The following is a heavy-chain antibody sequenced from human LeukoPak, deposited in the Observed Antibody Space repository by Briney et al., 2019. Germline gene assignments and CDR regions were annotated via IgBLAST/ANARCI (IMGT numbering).Heavy chain of an antibody. Sequence: SETLSLTCTVSGGSISSGSYYWGWIRQPPGMGLEWIGSIYYSGTTYYNPSLKSRVTISVDTSKNQFSLRLSSVTAADTAVYYCARLWWSGSSCFDYWGQGTLVTVSS. CDR3: ARLWWSGSSCFDY. CDR2: IYYSGTT. D-gene: IGHD6-6*01. CDR1: GGSISSGSYY. J-gene: IGHJ4*02. V-gene: IGHV4-39*01.